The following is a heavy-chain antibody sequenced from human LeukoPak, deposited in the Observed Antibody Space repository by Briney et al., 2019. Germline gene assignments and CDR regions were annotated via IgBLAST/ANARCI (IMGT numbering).Heavy chain of an antibody. D-gene: IGHD6-25*01. V-gene: IGHV6-1*01. CDR3: ASSAAEIEY. CDR1: GGSVSSTSAA. J-gene: IGHJ4*02. CDR2: TYYRSKWYN. Sequence: QTLSLTCAISGGSVSSTSAAWNWIRQSPSRGLEWLGRTYYRSKWYNDYAVSVRSRITINPDTSKNHFSLHLNSVTPEDTAVYYCASSAAEIEYWGQGTLVTVSS.